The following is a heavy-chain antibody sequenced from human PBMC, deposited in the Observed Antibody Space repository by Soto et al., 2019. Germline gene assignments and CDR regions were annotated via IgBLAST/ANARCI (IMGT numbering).Heavy chain of an antibody. V-gene: IGHV1-46*01. CDR2: INPSGGST. D-gene: IGHD3-22*01. Sequence: ASVKVSCKASGYTFTSYYMHWVRQAPGQGLEWMGIINPSGGSTNYAQKFQGRVTMTRDTSTSTVYMELSSLRSEDTAVYYCARENYYYDSSGYDLGGAFDIWGQGTMVTVSS. CDR3: ARENYYYDSSGYDLGGAFDI. CDR1: GYTFTSYY. J-gene: IGHJ3*02.